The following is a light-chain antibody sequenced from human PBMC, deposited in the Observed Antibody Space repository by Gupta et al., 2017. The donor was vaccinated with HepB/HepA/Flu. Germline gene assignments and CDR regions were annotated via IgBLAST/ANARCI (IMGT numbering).Light chain of an antibody. Sequence: SYELTQPPSVSVSPGQTAGITCYGDKLREKFACWYQQKSGQSPVLVIYQNNKRPSGIPERISGSNSGNTATLTISGTQALDEADYYCQAWDSSTVVFGGGTKLTVL. J-gene: IGLJ2*01. V-gene: IGLV3-1*01. CDR1: KLREKF. CDR2: QNN. CDR3: QAWDSSTVV.